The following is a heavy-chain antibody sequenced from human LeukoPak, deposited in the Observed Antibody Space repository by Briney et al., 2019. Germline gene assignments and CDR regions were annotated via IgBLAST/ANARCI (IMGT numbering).Heavy chain of an antibody. CDR2: ISSSGSTV. CDR1: GFTSSSYE. V-gene: IGHV3-48*03. J-gene: IGHJ6*04. CDR3: AELGITMIGGV. Sequence: GGSLRLSCAASGFTSSSYEMNWVRQAPGKGLEWVSYISSSGSTVYYADSVKGRFTISRDNAKNSLYLQMNSLRAEDTAVYYCAELGITMIGGVWGKGTTVTISS. D-gene: IGHD3-10*02.